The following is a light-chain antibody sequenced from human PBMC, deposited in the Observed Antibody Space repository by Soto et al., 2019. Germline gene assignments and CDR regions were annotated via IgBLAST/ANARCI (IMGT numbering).Light chain of an antibody. CDR1: QSVGSN. CDR3: QQYEKWPPSIT. V-gene: IGKV3-15*01. J-gene: IGKJ5*01. Sequence: IVMTQSPATLSVSPGERATLSCRASQSVGSNLAWYQQKPGQAPRLLIYGVSTRATGISARFSGGGSVTEFTLTISSLQSEDFAVYYCQQYEKWPPSITVGQGTRLEI. CDR2: GVS.